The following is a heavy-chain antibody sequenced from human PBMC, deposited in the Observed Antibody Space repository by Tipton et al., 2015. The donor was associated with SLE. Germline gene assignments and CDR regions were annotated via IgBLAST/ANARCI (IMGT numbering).Heavy chain of an antibody. Sequence: RSLRLSCAASGFTFSSYGMHWVRQAPGKGLEWVAVISYDGSNKYYADSVKGRFTISRDNSKNTLYLQMNSLRAEDTAVYYCARTSITGYSGQRTPGPFDYWGQGTLVTVSS. D-gene: IGHD5-12*01. CDR2: ISYDGSNK. V-gene: IGHV3-30*19. CDR3: ARTSITGYSGQRTPGPFDY. CDR1: GFTFSSYG. J-gene: IGHJ4*02.